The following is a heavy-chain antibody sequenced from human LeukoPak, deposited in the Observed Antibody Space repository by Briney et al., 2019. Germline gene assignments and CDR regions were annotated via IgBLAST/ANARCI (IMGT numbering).Heavy chain of an antibody. Sequence: GGSLRLSCAASGFTFSIYAMSWVRQAPGKGLQWVSSITSRGESTWYVDSVKGRFTITRDNSKNTLYLQMNSLRAEDTAVYYCAKDQGTMIVAHWGQGTLVTVSS. CDR3: AKDQGTMIVAH. CDR1: GFTFSIYA. J-gene: IGHJ4*02. V-gene: IGHV3-23*01. D-gene: IGHD3-22*01. CDR2: ITSRGEST.